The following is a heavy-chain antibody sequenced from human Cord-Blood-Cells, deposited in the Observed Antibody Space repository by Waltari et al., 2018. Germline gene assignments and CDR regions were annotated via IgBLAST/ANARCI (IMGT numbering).Heavy chain of an antibody. D-gene: IGHD7-27*01. CDR1: GGSISSGGYY. V-gene: IGHV4-31*03. CDR2: IYYSGGN. CDR3: ARDTRANWDAFDI. J-gene: IGHJ3*02. Sequence: QVQLQESGPGLVKPSQTLSLTCTVSGGSISSGGYYWSWIRQHPGKGLEWIGDIYYSGGNYYNPSLKSRVTISVDTSKTQFSLKLSSVTAADTAVYYCARDTRANWDAFDIWGQGTMVTVSS.